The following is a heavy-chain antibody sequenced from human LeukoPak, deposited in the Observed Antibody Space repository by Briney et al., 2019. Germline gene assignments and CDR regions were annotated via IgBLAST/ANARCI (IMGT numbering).Heavy chain of an antibody. CDR1: GGSFSGYY. CDR3: ARRRFVRGPDVVNPFDY. Sequence: PSETLSLTCAVYGGSFSGYYWSWIRQPPGKGLEWIGEINHSESTNYNPSLKSRVTISVDTSKNQFSLNLSSVTAADTAVYYCARRRFVRGPDVVNPFDYWGQGTLVTVSS. D-gene: IGHD2-8*01. CDR2: INHSEST. J-gene: IGHJ4*02. V-gene: IGHV4-34*01.